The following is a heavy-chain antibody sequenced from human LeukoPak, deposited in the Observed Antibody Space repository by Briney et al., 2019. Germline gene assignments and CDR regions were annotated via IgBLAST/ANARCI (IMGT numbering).Heavy chain of an antibody. V-gene: IGHV3-7*03. CDR1: GCPFSSYS. J-gene: IGHJ4*02. CDR2: IKPDGTTK. Sequence: GGSLRLSCAASGCPFSSYSMTWVRQAPGKGLEWVANIKPDGTTKFYVDSVKGRFTISGDNALNSLYLQTNSLRAEDTAIYYCARSIPYGTTWYGRSDYWGQGTLVTVSS. D-gene: IGHD6-13*01. CDR3: ARSIPYGTTWYGRSDY.